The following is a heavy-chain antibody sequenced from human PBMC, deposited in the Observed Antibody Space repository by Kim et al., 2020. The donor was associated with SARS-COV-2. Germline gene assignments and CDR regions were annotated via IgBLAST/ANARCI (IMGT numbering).Heavy chain of an antibody. J-gene: IGHJ3*02. V-gene: IGHV1-69*13. D-gene: IGHD3-10*01. CDR2: IIPIFGTA. CDR3: ARGDITMVQGPSAFDI. Sequence: SVKVSCKASGGTFSSYAISWVRQAPGQGLEWMGGIIPIFGTANYAQKFQGRVTITADESTSTAYMELSSLRSEDTAVYYCARGDITMVQGPSAFDIWGQGTMVTVSS. CDR1: GGTFSSYA.